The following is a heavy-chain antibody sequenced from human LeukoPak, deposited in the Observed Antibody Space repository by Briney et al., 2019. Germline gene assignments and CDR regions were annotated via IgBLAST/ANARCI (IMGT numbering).Heavy chain of an antibody. Sequence: SETLSLTCTVSGGSISSSSYYWGWIRQPPGKGLEWIGSIYYSGSTYYNPSLKSRVTISVDTSKNQFSLKLSSVTAADTAVYYCGSGSSWFFDYWGQGTLVTVSS. D-gene: IGHD6-13*01. CDR1: GGSISSSSYY. CDR2: IYYSGST. J-gene: IGHJ4*02. CDR3: GSGSSWFFDY. V-gene: IGHV4-39*07.